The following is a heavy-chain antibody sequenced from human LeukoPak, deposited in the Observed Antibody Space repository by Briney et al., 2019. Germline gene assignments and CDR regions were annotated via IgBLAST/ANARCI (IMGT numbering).Heavy chain of an antibody. CDR3: ARCAQYSSSSSDQTIENHYYMDV. Sequence: SETLSLTCAVYGGSFSGYYWSWIRQPPGKGLEWIGEINHSGSTNYNPSLKSRVTISVDTSKNQFSLKLSSVTAADTAVYYCARCAQYSSSSSDQTIENHYYMDVWGKGTTVTVSS. D-gene: IGHD6-6*01. CDR2: INHSGST. CDR1: GGSFSGYY. V-gene: IGHV4-34*01. J-gene: IGHJ6*03.